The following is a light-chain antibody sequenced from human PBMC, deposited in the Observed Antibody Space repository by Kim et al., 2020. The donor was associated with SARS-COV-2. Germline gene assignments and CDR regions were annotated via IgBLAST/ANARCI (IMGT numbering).Light chain of an antibody. CDR1: KMGVKY. CDR3: QSCCSCAV. V-gene: IGLV3-1*01. J-gene: IGLJ2*01. Sequence: SYELTQPPSVSVSPGQTASITCSGDKMGVKYACWYPQKPDHSPVLVIHQDSNRPSGTPERFSGSNSGNTATLTIRGTPALDAADYSCQSCCSCAVFGAGT. CDR2: QDS.